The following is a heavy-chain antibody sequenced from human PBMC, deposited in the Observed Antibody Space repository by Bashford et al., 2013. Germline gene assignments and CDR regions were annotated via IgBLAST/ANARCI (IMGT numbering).Heavy chain of an antibody. Sequence: KXSCKGSGYSFTSYWIGWVRQMPGKGLEWMGIIYPGDFDIRYSPSFQGQVTISADKSINTVYLQWSSLKASDTAMYYCARRHHAMDVWGQGTMVTVSS. CDR1: GYSFTSYW. CDR3: ARRHHAMDV. V-gene: IGHV5-51*01. CDR2: IYPGDFDI. J-gene: IGHJ6*02.